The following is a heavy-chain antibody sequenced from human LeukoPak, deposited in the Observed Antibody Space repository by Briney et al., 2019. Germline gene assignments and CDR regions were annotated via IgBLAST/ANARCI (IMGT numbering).Heavy chain of an antibody. CDR1: GFSFSSFA. CDR2: IRSNGATA. D-gene: IGHD3-22*01. Sequence: PGGSLRLSCAASGFSFSSFAMTWVRQAPGKGLEWVSTIRSNGATAYNADSVKGRFTISRDNAKNSLYLQMNSLRAEDTAVYYCARDYDGSGYFGYWGQGTLVTVSS. CDR3: ARDYDGSGYFGY. J-gene: IGHJ4*02. V-gene: IGHV3-21*01.